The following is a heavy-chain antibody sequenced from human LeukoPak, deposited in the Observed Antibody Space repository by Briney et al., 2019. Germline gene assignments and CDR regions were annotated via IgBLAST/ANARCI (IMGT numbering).Heavy chain of an antibody. CDR2: IYHRGNT. CDR3: ARESDDFWSGYRDY. J-gene: IGHJ4*02. V-gene: IGHV4-30-2*01. CDR1: GGSISSGGYY. D-gene: IGHD3-3*01. Sequence: PSETLSLTCTVSGGSISSGGYYWSWIRQPPGKGLEWIGYIYHRGNTYYNPSLKSRVIISVDRSKNQFSLKVSSVTAADTAVYYCARESDDFWSGYRDYWGQGTLVTVSS.